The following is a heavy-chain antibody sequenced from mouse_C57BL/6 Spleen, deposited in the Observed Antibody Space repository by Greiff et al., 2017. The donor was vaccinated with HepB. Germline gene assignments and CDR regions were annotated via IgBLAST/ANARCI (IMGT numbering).Heavy chain of an antibody. CDR3: AREEGDSYAMDY. J-gene: IGHJ4*01. CDR2: ISYDGSN. V-gene: IGHV3-6*01. D-gene: IGHD3-3*01. CDR1: GYSITSGYY. Sequence: VQLKESGPGLVKPSQSLSLTCSVTGYSITSGYYWNWIRQFPGNKLEWMGYISYDGSNNYNPSLKNLISITRDTSQNQFFLKLNSVTTEDTATYYCAREEGDSYAMDYWGQGTSVTVSS.